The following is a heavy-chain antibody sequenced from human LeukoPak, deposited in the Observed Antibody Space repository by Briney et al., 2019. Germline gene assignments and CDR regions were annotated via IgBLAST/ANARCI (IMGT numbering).Heavy chain of an antibody. CDR3: AGDLGYCSGGSCYSSGFDY. V-gene: IGHV3-11*06. Sequence: GGSLRLSCAASGFTFSDYYMSWIRQAPGKGLEWVSYISSSSSYTNYADSVKGRFTISRDNAKNSLYLQMNSLRAEDTAVYYCAGDLGYCSGGSCYSSGFDYWGQGTLVTVSS. D-gene: IGHD2-15*01. CDR2: ISSSSSYT. J-gene: IGHJ4*02. CDR1: GFTFSDYY.